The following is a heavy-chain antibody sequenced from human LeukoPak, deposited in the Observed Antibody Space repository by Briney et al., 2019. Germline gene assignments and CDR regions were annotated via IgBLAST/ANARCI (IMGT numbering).Heavy chain of an antibody. V-gene: IGHV4-59*12. CDR1: GGSISSYY. D-gene: IGHD1-14*01. CDR2: IYHSGST. Sequence: GSLRLSCTVSGGSISSYYWSWIRQPPGKGLEWIGYIYHSGSTYYNPSLKSRVTISVDRSKNQFSLKLSSVTAADTAVYYCASSGKSDWYFDLWGRGTLVTVSS. CDR3: ASSGKSDWYFDL. J-gene: IGHJ2*01.